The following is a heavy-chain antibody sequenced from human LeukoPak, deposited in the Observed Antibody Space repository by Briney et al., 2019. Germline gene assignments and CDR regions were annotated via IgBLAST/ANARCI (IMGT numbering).Heavy chain of an antibody. Sequence: GGSLRLSCAASGFTFSSYAMHWVRQAPGKGLEWVAVIWYGGSNKYYADSVKGRFTISRDNSKNTLYLQMNSLRAEDTAVYYCAKVDGQWLVHGAFDIWGQGTMVTVSS. J-gene: IGHJ3*02. V-gene: IGHV3-30*02. CDR1: GFTFSSYA. CDR2: IWYGGSNK. D-gene: IGHD6-19*01. CDR3: AKVDGQWLVHGAFDI.